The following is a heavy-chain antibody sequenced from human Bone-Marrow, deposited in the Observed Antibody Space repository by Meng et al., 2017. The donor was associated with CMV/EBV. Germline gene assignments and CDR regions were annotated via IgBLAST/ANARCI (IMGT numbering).Heavy chain of an antibody. CDR1: GGSLSSGSFY. V-gene: IGHV4-61*01. CDR2: IYYSGST. Sequence: GSLRLSCTVSGGSLSSGSFYWGWIRQPPGKGLEWIGYIYYSGSTNYNPSLKSRVTISVDTSKNQFSLKLSSVTAADTAVYYCARANFDYGMDVWGQGTTVTVSS. J-gene: IGHJ6*02. CDR3: ARANFDYGMDV. D-gene: IGHD3-9*01.